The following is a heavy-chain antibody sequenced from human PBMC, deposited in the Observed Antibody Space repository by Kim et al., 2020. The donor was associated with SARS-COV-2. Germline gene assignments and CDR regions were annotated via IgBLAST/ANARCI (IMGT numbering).Heavy chain of an antibody. CDR2: IYYSGST. CDR3: ARQGSVAARPGYYYYGMDV. D-gene: IGHD6-6*01. V-gene: IGHV4-39*01. J-gene: IGHJ6*02. Sequence: SETLSLTCTVSGGSISSSSYYWGWIRQPPGKGLEWIGSIYYSGSTYYNPSLKSRVTISVDTSKNQFSLTLSSVTAADTAVYYCARQGSVAARPGYYYYGMDVWAKGPRSPSP. CDR1: GGSISSSSYY.